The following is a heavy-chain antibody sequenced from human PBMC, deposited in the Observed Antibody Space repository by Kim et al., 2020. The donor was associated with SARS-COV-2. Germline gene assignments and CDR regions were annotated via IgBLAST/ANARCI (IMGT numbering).Heavy chain of an antibody. CDR3: ATEGYYYYGMDV. Sequence: NSAQKFQGRVTMTRDTSISTAYMELSRLRSDDTAVYYCATEGYYYYGMDVWGQGTTVTVSS. J-gene: IGHJ6*02. V-gene: IGHV1-2*02.